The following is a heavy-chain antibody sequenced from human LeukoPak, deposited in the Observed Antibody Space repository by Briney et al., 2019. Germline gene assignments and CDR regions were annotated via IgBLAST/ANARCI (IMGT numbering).Heavy chain of an antibody. V-gene: IGHV3-30*18. CDR2: ISYDGSNK. CDR1: GFTFSSYG. Sequence: GRSLRLSCAASGFTFSSYGMHWVRQAPGKGLEWVAVISYDGSNKYYADSVKGRFTISRDNSKNTLYLQMNSLRAEDTAVYCCAKGITGTSPSVDYWGQGTLVTVSS. D-gene: IGHD1-7*01. J-gene: IGHJ4*02. CDR3: AKGITGTSPSVDY.